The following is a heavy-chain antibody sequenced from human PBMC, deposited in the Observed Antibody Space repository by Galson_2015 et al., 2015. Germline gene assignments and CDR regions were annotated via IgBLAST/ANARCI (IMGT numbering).Heavy chain of an antibody. CDR3: ARGASGAVGDY. J-gene: IGHJ4*02. V-gene: IGHV6-1*01. Sequence: SRSKFYNDYAVSVKSRITINPDTSRNQFSLQLSSVTPEDTAVYYCARGASGAVGDYWGQGTLVTVSS. CDR2: SRSKFYN.